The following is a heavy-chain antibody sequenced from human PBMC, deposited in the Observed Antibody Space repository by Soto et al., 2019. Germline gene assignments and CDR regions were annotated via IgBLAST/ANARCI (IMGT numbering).Heavy chain of an antibody. V-gene: IGHV4-34*01. CDR2: INHSGST. CDR3: ARDPPYCTNGVCYGWYYYGMDV. CDR1: GGSFSGYY. D-gene: IGHD2-8*01. J-gene: IGHJ6*02. Sequence: SETLSLTCAVYGGSFSGYYWSWIRQLPGKGLEWIGEINHSGSTNYNPSLKSRVTMSVDTSKNQFSLKLSSVTAADTAVYYCARDPPYCTNGVCYGWYYYGMDVWGQGTTVTVSS.